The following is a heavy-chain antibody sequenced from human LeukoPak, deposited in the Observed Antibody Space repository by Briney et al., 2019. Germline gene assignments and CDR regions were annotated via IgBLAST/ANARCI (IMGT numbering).Heavy chain of an antibody. CDR2: IYSGGST. CDR1: GFTVSSNY. CDR3: ARCIEWGTFDH. J-gene: IGHJ4*02. Sequence: PGGSLRLSCAASGFTVSSNYMSWVRQAPGKGLEWVSVIYSGGSTYYADSVKGRFTISRDNSKNTLYLQMNSLRAEDTAVYYCARCIEWGTFDHWGQGTLVTVSS. D-gene: IGHD1-26*01. V-gene: IGHV3-53*01.